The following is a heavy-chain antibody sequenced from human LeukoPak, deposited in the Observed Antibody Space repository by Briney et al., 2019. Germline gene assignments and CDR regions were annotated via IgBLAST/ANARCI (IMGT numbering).Heavy chain of an antibody. V-gene: IGHV3-48*03. CDR1: GFTLSSYE. Sequence: GGSLRLPCAASGFTLSSYEMNWVRQAPGKGLEWVSYINSDSSRMDYADSVKGRFTISRDNARNSLYLQMNSLTGEDTAVYYCARELQGSGFDPWGQGTLVTASS. CDR2: INSDSSRM. J-gene: IGHJ5*02. CDR3: ARELQGSGFDP. D-gene: IGHD6-19*01.